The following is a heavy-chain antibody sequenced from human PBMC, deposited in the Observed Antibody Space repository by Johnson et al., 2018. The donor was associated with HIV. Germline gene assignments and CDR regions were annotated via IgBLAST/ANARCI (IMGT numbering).Heavy chain of an antibody. V-gene: IGHV3-48*03. CDR2: ISSSGSTI. D-gene: IGHD2-21*02. J-gene: IGHJ3*02. CDR3: AGAVGVVTATLLAGAFDI. Sequence: VQLVESGGGLVQPGGSLRLSCAASGFTFSSYEMNWVRQAPGKGLEWVSYISSSGSTIYYADSVKGRFTISRDNAKNSLYLQMNSLRAEDTAVYYCAGAVGVVTATLLAGAFDIWGQGTMVTVSS. CDR1: GFTFSSYE.